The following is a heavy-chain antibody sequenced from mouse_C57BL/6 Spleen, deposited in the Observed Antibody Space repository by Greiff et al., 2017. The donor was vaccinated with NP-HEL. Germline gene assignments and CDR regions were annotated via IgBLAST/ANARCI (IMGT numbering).Heavy chain of an antibody. CDR2: IDPEDGET. CDR1: GFNIKDYY. D-gene: IGHD1-1*01. V-gene: IGHV14-2*01. CDR3: ARGPITTVVADDY. Sequence: EVKVEESGAELVKPGASVKLSCTASGFNIKDYYMHWVKQRTEQGLEWIGRIDPEDGETKYAPKFQGKATITADTSSNTAYLQLSSLTSEDTAVYYCARGPITTVVADDYWGQGTTLTVSS. J-gene: IGHJ2*01.